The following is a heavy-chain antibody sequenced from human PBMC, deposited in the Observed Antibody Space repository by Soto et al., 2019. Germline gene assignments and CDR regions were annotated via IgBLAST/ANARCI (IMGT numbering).Heavy chain of an antibody. CDR1: GFTFSSYG. J-gene: IGHJ3*02. V-gene: IGHV3-30*18. D-gene: IGHD3-22*01. CDR3: AKDLDSSGANDAFDT. CDR2: ISYDGSNK. Sequence: QVQLVESGGGVVQPGRSLRLSCAASGFTFSSYGMHWVRQAPGKGLEWVAVISYDGSNKYYADSVKGRFTISRDNSKNTLYLQMKSLRAEDTAVYYCAKDLDSSGANDAFDTWGQGTMVTVSS.